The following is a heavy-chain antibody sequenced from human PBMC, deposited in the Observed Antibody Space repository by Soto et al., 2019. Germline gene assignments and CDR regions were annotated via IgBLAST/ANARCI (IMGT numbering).Heavy chain of an antibody. CDR1: GYDFTSHY. D-gene: IGHD3-3*01. V-gene: IGHV1-46*01. CDR3: ASPARNYDFWSGYSFDI. J-gene: IGHJ3*02. Sequence: ASVKVSCKASGYDFTSHYMHWVRQAPGQGLEWMGIINPIGGSTNYAQKFQGRVTMTRNTSTSTVYMELSSLRSEDTAVYYCASPARNYDFWSGYSFDIWGQGTMVTVSS. CDR2: INPIGGST.